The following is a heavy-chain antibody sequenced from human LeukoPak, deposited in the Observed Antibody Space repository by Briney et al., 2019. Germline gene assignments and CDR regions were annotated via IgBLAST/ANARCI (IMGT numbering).Heavy chain of an antibody. CDR2: IYAGDSDT. CDR1: GFRFTSYW. Sequence: KGGESLKISCKASGFRFTSYWIGWVRQMPGKGLEWMGIIYAGDSDTRYSPSFQGQVSISVDKSISTAYLQWSSLEASDSAMYYCAQIGGLGIGSSWSTWGQGTLVTVSS. J-gene: IGHJ5*02. V-gene: IGHV5-51*01. D-gene: IGHD6-13*01. CDR3: AQIGGLGIGSSWST.